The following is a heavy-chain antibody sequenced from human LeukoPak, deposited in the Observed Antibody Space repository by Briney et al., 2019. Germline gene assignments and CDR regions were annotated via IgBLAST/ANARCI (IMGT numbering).Heavy chain of an antibody. CDR3: ATGLRYTILGGDYY. J-gene: IGHJ4*02. CDR1: GCTFSSYD. D-gene: IGHD3-3*01. V-gene: IGHV3-48*03. CDR2: ISSSGGNI. Sequence: PGGSLRLSCAASGCTFSSYDMKWVRQAPGKGLEWVSHISSSGGNICYADSVKGRFTISRDNAKNSLYLQMNSLRAEDTAVYYCATGLRYTILGGDYYWGQGTLVTVSS.